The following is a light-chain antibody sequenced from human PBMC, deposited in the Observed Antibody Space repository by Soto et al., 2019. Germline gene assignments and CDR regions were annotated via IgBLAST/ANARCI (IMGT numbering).Light chain of an antibody. CDR1: SSDVGGYNY. CDR3: SSYAGSNNFGV. CDR2: EVS. V-gene: IGLV2-8*01. Sequence: QSALTQPPSASGSPGQSVTISCTGTSSDVGGYNYVSWYQQHPGKAPKLMIYEVSKRPSGVPDRFSGSKSGNTASLTVSGLQAEDEADYYWSSYAGSNNFGVFGGGTQLTVL. J-gene: IGLJ7*01.